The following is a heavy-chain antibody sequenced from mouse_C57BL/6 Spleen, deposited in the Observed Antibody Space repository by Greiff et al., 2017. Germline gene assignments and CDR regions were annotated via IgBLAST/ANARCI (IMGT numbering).Heavy chain of an antibody. CDR1: GYTFTSYW. J-gene: IGHJ2*01. CDR2: IYPSDSET. CDR3: ARREWGDAPLFGY. Sequence: VQLQQSGAELVRPGSSVKLSCKASGYTFTSYWMDWVKQRPGQGLEWIGNIYPSDSETHYNQKFKDKATLTVDKSSSTAYMQLSSLTSEDSAVYYCARREWGDAPLFGYWGQGTTLTVSS. V-gene: IGHV1-61*01.